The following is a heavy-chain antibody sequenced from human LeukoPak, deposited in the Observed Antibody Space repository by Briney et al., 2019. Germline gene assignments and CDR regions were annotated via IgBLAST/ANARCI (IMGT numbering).Heavy chain of an antibody. V-gene: IGHV1-8*01. Sequence: ASVKVSCKASGYTFTSYDINWVRQATGQGLEWMGWMNPNSGNTGYAQKFQGRVTMTRNTSISTAYMELSSLRSEDTAVYYCARSYVWGSYRYTLADYWGQGTLVTVSS. CDR2: MNPNSGNT. CDR1: GYTFTSYD. CDR3: ARSYVWGSYRYTLADY. J-gene: IGHJ4*02. D-gene: IGHD3-16*02.